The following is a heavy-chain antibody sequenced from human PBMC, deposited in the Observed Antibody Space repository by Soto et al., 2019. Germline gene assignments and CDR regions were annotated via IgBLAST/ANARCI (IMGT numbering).Heavy chain of an antibody. CDR1: GFTFSSYD. Sequence: EVQLVESGGDLVQPGWSLRLSCAASGFTFSSYDMHLVRQAAGKGLEWVSAIGTAGDPYYTDSAKGRFTISRENAQNSLFLQMNSLRAGDTAVYYCARGSFGAGSFRAYMDVWGRGTTVTVSS. J-gene: IGHJ6*03. D-gene: IGHD3-10*01. CDR2: IGTAGDP. V-gene: IGHV3-13*05. CDR3: ARGSFGAGSFRAYMDV.